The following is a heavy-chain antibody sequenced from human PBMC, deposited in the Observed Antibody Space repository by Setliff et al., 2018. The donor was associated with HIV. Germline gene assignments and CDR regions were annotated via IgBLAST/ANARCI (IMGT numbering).Heavy chain of an antibody. CDR3: ARVPFTTGFDY. CDR2: IYISGST. D-gene: IGHD3-3*01. V-gene: IGHV4-4*09. J-gene: IGHJ4*02. CDR1: GGSISSYY. Sequence: SSETLSLTCTVSGGSISSYYWSWIRQSPGKGLEWIGYIYISGSTNYNPSLKSRVTISVDTSKNQFSLKLTSVTAADTAVYYCARVPFTTGFDYWGQGTLVTVSS.